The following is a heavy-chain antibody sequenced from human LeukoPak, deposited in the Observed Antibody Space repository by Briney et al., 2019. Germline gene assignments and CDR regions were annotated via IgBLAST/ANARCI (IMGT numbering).Heavy chain of an antibody. D-gene: IGHD5-18*01. V-gene: IGHV4-34*01. Sequence: SETLSLTCAVYGGSFSGYYWSWIRQPPGKGLEWIGEINHSGSTNYNPSLKSRVTISVDTSKNQFSLKLSSVTAADTAVYYCARAGGYIYAFVIWGQGTMVTVSS. J-gene: IGHJ3*02. CDR2: INHSGST. CDR3: ARAGGYIYAFVI. CDR1: GGSFSGYY.